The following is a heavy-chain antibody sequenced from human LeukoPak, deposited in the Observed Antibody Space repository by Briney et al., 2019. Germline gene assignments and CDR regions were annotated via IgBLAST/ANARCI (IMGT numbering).Heavy chain of an antibody. J-gene: IGHJ5*01. V-gene: IGHV1-69*11. CDR1: GGTFSSYA. D-gene: IGHD3-9*01. CDR3: ARDRLHVLRYFDWLSS. Sequence: WASVKVSCKASGGTFSSYAISWVRQAPGQGLEWMGRIIPILGTANYAQKFQGRVTITADESTSTAYMELSSLRSEDTAVYYCARDRLHVLRYFDWLSSWGQGTLVTVSS. CDR2: IIPILGTA.